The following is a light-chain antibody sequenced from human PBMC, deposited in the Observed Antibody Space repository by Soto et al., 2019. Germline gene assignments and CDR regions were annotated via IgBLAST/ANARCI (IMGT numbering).Light chain of an antibody. CDR3: QQRIHWHPVFT. V-gene: IGKV3-11*01. Sequence: EIVLTQSPATLSLSPGERATLSCRASQSVSSNLAWYQQKPGQAPRLLIYDASNRATGIPARFSGSGSGTDLTLTISSSKPENFAVYYCQQRIHWHPVFTFGPLTKVDIK. CDR1: QSVSSN. CDR2: DAS. J-gene: IGKJ3*01.